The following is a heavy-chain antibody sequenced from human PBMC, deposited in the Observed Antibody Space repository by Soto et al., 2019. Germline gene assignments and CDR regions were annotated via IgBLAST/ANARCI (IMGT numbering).Heavy chain of an antibody. D-gene: IGHD7-27*01. CDR2: IYYSGSA. V-gene: IGHV4-31*03. Sequence: LSLTCSVSCASISRGAYYWSLIRQHPVKGLEWIGNIYYSGSAYYNPSLKSRVAISVDTSQNQFSLRLSSVTAADTAVYYCARGVLANWGPENWFDPWGQGTLVTVS. CDR3: ARGVLANWGPENWFDP. CDR1: CASISRGAYY. J-gene: IGHJ5*02.